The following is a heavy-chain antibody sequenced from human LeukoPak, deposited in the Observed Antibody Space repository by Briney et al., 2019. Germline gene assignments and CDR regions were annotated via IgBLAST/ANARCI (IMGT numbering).Heavy chain of an antibody. CDR1: GFTSTSSA. CDR2: ISGSGGST. J-gene: IGHJ6*04. D-gene: IGHD6-6*01. V-gene: IGHV3-23*01. CDR3: ANGRDSSSSGYYYHMDV. Sequence: GGSLRLSCAASGFTSTSSAMTWVRQPPGKGLEWVSAISGSGGSTNYADSVKGRFTISRDNSKNTLYLHMNSLRAEDTAVYYCANGRDSSSSGYYYHMDVWGKGTTVTVSS.